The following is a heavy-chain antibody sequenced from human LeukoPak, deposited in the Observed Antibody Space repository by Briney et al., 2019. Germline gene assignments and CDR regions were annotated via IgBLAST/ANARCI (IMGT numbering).Heavy chain of an antibody. CDR2: ISGSGGST. V-gene: IGHV3-23*01. CDR3: AKAGAVVVVAAKYFDY. D-gene: IGHD2-15*01. CDR1: GFTFSSYG. Sequence: GGTLRLSCAASGFTFSSYGMICVRQAPGKGLEWVSAISGSGGSTYYTDSVKGRFTISRDNSKNTLYLQMNSLRAEDTAVYYCAKAGAVVVVAAKYFDYRGQGTLVTVSS. J-gene: IGHJ4*02.